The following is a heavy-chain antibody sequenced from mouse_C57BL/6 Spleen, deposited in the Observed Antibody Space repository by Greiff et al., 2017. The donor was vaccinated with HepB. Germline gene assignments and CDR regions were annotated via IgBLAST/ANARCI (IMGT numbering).Heavy chain of an antibody. V-gene: IGHV1-80*01. D-gene: IGHD1-1*01. CDR3: ARRGMGSSEGYFDY. J-gene: IGHJ2*01. CDR1: GYAFSSYW. Sequence: QVQLKESGAELVKPGASVKISCKASGYAFSSYWMNWVKQRPGKGLEWIGQIYPGDGDTNYNGKFKGKATLTADKSYSTAYMQLSSLTSEDSAVYFCARRGMGSSEGYFDYWGQGTTLTVSS. CDR2: IYPGDGDT.